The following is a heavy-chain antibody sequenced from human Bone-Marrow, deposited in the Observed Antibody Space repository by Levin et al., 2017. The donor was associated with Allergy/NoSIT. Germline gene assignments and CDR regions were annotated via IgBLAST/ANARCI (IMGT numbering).Heavy chain of an antibody. CDR2: ISSSSSTI. D-gene: IGHD3-3*01. V-gene: IGHV3-48*02. Sequence: PGGSLRLSCAASGFTFSSYSMNWVRQAPGKGLEWVSYISSSSSTIYYADSVKGRFTISRDNAKNSLYLQMNSLRDEDTAVYYCASLGITIFGVVIYDAFDIWGQGTMVTVSS. CDR1: GFTFSSYS. CDR3: ASLGITIFGVVIYDAFDI. J-gene: IGHJ3*02.